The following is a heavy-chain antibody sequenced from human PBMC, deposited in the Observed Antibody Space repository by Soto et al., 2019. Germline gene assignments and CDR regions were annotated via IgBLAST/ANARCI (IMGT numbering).Heavy chain of an antibody. J-gene: IGHJ6*02. CDR3: AREYTACPLAYGLDV. D-gene: IGHD2-2*02. CDR2: ISSRSDI. Sequence: PVGSLRLSCAASGFTFSSYAMHWVRQAPGKGLEWVSSISSRSDIYYADSVKGRFTISRDNAKNSVSLQMNSLRAEDTAVYYCAREYTACPLAYGLDVWGQGTTVTVSS. CDR1: GFTFSSYA. V-gene: IGHV3-21*01.